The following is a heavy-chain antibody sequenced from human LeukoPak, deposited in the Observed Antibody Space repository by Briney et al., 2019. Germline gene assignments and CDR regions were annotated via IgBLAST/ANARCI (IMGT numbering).Heavy chain of an antibody. D-gene: IGHD3-22*01. J-gene: IGHJ4*02. CDR2: IHYSETT. Sequence: SETLSLTCTVSGGSISSSSYYWGWIRQPPGKGLEWIASIHYSETTYYNPSLKSRVTISVDTSKNQFSLKLRSVTAADTAVYYCARESFPYYYETSGYFDYWGQGTLVTVSS. V-gene: IGHV4-39*07. CDR1: GGSISSSSYY. CDR3: ARESFPYYYETSGYFDY.